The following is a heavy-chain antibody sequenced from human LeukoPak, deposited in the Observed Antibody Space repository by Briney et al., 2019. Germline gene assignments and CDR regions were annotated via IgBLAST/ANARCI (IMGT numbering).Heavy chain of an antibody. CDR2: IRDSGSYI. J-gene: IGHJ4*02. V-gene: IGHV3-21*01. D-gene: IGHD6-6*01. CDR3: ARDRSSSSGRNYFDY. CDR1: GFTFSSNS. Sequence: PGGSLRLFCAVSGFTFSSNSMNWARQAPGKGLEWVSSIRDSGSYIFYADSLKGRLTISRDNAKSSLYLQMNSLRAEDTAVYYCARDRSSSSGRNYFDYWGQGTLVTVSS.